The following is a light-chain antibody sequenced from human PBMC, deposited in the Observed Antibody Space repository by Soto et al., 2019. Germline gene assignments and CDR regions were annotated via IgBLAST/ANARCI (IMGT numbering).Light chain of an antibody. J-gene: IGLJ2*01. V-gene: IGLV1-47*01. CDR3: AAWDDSLSGVV. CDR1: SSNIGSNY. CDR2: RNN. Sequence: QSVLTQPPSASGTPGQRVTISCSGSSSNIGSNYVYWYQQLPGTAPKLLIYRNNQRPSGVPDRFSGSKSGTSASLXISGLXXEDEADYYCAAWDDSLSGVVFGGGTKLTVL.